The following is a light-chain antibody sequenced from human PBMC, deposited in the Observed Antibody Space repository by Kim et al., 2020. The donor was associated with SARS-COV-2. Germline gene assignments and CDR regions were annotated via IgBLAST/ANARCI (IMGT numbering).Light chain of an antibody. CDR2: GTS. J-gene: IGKJ3*01. Sequence: EIVMTQSPATLSVSPGERVTLSCRASRTVSSNLAWYLQKPGQAPRLLIYGTSTRTTGIPARFSGSGSGAEFTLTISSLQSEDFAVYYCQQYIKWPFTFGPGTKLEI. CDR3: QQYIKWPFT. CDR1: RTVSSN. V-gene: IGKV3-15*01.